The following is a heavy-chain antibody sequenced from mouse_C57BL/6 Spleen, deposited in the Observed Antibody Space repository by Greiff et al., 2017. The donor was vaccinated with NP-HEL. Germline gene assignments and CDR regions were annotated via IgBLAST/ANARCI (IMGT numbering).Heavy chain of an antibody. Sequence: QVQLQQPGAELVRPGSSVKLSCKASGYTFTSYWMDWVKQRPGQGLEWIGNIYPSDSETHYNQKFKDKATLTVDKSSSTAYMQLSSLTSEDSAVYYCARGGYYSNRYAMDYWGQGTSVTVSS. V-gene: IGHV1-61*01. J-gene: IGHJ4*01. CDR3: ARGGYYSNRYAMDY. CDR1: GYTFTSYW. CDR2: IYPSDSET. D-gene: IGHD2-5*01.